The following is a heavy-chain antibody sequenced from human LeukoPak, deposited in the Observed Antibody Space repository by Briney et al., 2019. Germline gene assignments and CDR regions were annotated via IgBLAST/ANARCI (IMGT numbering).Heavy chain of an antibody. CDR1: GFTFSSYS. V-gene: IGHV3-21*01. J-gene: IGHJ3*02. D-gene: IGHD1-26*01. CDR2: ISSSSSYI. CDR3: ARDRYSGSYSDAFDI. Sequence: GGSLRLSCAASGFTFSSYSMNWVRQAPGKGLEWVSSISSSSSYIYYADSVKGRFTISRDNAKNSLYLQMNSLGAEDTAVYYCARDRYSGSYSDAFDIWGQGTMVTVSS.